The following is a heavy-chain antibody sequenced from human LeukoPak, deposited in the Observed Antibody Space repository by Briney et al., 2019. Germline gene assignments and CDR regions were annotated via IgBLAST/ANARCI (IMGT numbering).Heavy chain of an antibody. CDR2: INPNSGGT. D-gene: IGHD3-22*01. CDR1: GYTFTGCY. Sequence: ASVKVSCKASGYTFTGCYMHWVRQAPGQGLEWMGWINPNSGGTNYAQKFQGRVTMTRDTSISTAYMELSRLRSDDTAVYYCARDNRRYYDSSGNGGFDYWGQGTLVTVSS. J-gene: IGHJ4*02. CDR3: ARDNRRYYDSSGNGGFDY. V-gene: IGHV1-2*02.